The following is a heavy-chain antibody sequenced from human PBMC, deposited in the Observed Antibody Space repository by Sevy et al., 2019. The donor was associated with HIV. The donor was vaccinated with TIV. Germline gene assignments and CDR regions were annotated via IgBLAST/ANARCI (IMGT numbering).Heavy chain of an antibody. Sequence: GGSLRLSCAASGFIFSTYSMHWVRQAPGKGLEWVAAISYDGNNKYYADSVKGRFTISRDNPKNTLILQVNSLRPEDTAVYYCARAYSSWFGTVHYWGQGTLVTVSS. J-gene: IGHJ4*02. CDR1: GFIFSTYS. D-gene: IGHD6-13*01. CDR3: ARAYSSWFGTVHY. V-gene: IGHV3-30-3*01. CDR2: ISYDGNNK.